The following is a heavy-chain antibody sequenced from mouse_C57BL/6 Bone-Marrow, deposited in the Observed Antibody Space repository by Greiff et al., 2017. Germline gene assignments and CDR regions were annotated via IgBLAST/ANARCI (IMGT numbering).Heavy chain of an antibody. J-gene: IGHJ4*01. CDR2: INPYNGGT. D-gene: IGHD1-1*01. CDR3: AKYYGSSSYYYAMDY. V-gene: IGHV1-19*01. Sequence: EVQLQQSGPVLVKPGASVKMSCKASGYTFTDYYMNWVKQSHGKSLEWIGVINPYNGGTSYNQKCKGKATLTVDKSSSTAYMELNSLTSEDSAVYYCAKYYGSSSYYYAMDYWGQGTSVTVSS. CDR1: GYTFTDYY.